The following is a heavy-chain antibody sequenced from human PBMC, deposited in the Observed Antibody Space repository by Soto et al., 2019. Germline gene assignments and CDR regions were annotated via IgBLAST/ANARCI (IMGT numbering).Heavy chain of an antibody. Sequence: QVQLVQSGAEVKKPGSSVKVSCKASGGTFSSYAISWVRQAPGQGLEWMGGIIPIFGTANYAQKFQGRVTITADESTSTAYMELSSLRSEDTAVYYCARETGVTMVQGVKYNWFDPWGQGTLVTVSS. CDR2: IIPIFGTA. V-gene: IGHV1-69*12. CDR3: ARETGVTMVQGVKYNWFDP. CDR1: GGTFSSYA. J-gene: IGHJ5*02. D-gene: IGHD3-10*01.